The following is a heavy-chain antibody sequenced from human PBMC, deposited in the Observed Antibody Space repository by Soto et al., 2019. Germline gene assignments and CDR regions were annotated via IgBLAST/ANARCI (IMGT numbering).Heavy chain of an antibody. J-gene: IGHJ5*02. D-gene: IGHD2-2*01. CDR1: GFTFSSYS. CDR2: ISSSSSYI. CDR3: ARDIVVVPAAGWWFDP. V-gene: IGHV3-21*01. Sequence: GGSLRLSCAASGFTFSSYSMNWVRQAPGKGLEWVSSISSSSSYIYYADSVKGRFTISRDNAKNSLYLQMNSLRAEDTAVYYCARDIVVVPAAGWWFDPWGQGTLVTVSS.